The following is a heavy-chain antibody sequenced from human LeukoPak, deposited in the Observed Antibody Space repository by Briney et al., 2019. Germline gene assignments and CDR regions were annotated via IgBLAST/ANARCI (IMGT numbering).Heavy chain of an antibody. Sequence: GRSLRLSCAASGFTFDDYAMHWVRQAPGKGLEWVSGISWNSGSIGYADSVKGRFTISRDNAKNSLYLQMNSLRAEDMALYYCAKCSSSWYRCYFDYWGQGTLVTVSS. J-gene: IGHJ4*02. CDR3: AKCSSSWYRCYFDY. V-gene: IGHV3-9*03. D-gene: IGHD6-13*01. CDR2: ISWNSGSI. CDR1: GFTFDDYA.